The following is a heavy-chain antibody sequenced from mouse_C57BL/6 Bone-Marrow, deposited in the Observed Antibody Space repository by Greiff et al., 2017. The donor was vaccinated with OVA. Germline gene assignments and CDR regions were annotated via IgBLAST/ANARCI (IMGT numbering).Heavy chain of an antibody. CDR2: ISDGGSYT. V-gene: IGHV5-4*01. CDR1: GFTFSSYA. D-gene: IGHD2-3*01. Sequence: DVMLVESGGGLVKPGGSLKLSCAASGFTFSSYAMSWVRQTPEKRLEWVATISDGGSYTYYPDNVKGRFTISRDNAKNNLYLQMSHLKSEDTAMYYCARDGYYPHWYFDVWGTGTTVTVSS. CDR3: ARDGYYPHWYFDV. J-gene: IGHJ1*03.